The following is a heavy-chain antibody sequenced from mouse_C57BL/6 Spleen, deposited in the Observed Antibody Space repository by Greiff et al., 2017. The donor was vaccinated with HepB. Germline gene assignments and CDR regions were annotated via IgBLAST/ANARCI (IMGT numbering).Heavy chain of an antibody. CDR2: ISSGGSYT. CDR3: ARHLTGTGGAMDY. CDR1: GFTFSSYG. V-gene: IGHV5-6*01. Sequence: EVMLVESGGDLVKPGGSLKLSCAASGFTFSSYGMSWVRQTPDKRLEWVATISSGGSYTYYPDSVKGRFTISRDNAKNTLYLQMSSLKSEDTAMYYCARHLTGTGGAMDYWGQGTSVTVSS. D-gene: IGHD4-1*01. J-gene: IGHJ4*01.